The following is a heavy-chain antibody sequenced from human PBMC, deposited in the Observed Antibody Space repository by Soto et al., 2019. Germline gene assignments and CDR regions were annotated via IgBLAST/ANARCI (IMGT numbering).Heavy chain of an antibody. J-gene: IGHJ4*02. Sequence: PGGSLRLSCAASGFTFSRYGMHWVRRAPGKGLEWVAVIWYDGSDKYYVDSVRGRFTISRDNSKNTLYLQMNSLRGEDTAVYYCARGYKYDSSGSPLDYWGQGTQLTVSS. CDR3: ARGYKYDSSGSPLDY. CDR1: GFTFSRYG. D-gene: IGHD3-22*01. CDR2: IWYDGSDK. V-gene: IGHV3-33*01.